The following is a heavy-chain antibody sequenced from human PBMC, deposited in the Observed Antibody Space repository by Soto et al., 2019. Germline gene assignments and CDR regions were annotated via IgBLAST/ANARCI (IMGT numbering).Heavy chain of an antibody. Sequence: SETLSLTCAVSSGSFSGYYWSWIRQPPGKGLEWIGEIYHGLSIVYNPSLESRVTISGASSKNQFSLKLSSETAADTAVYYCGRHGGHYFATWGKGPLV. J-gene: IGHJ4*02. V-gene: IGHV4-34*01. CDR1: SGSFSGYY. CDR2: IYHGLSI. D-gene: IGHD3-16*01. CDR3: GRHGGHYFAT.